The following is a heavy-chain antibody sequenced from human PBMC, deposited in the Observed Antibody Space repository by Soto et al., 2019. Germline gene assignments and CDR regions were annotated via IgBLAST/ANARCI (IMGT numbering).Heavy chain of an antibody. CDR2: INHSGST. CDR1: GGSFSGYY. V-gene: IGHV4-34*01. CDR3: AREEERGVGAIFDY. Sequence: QVQLQQWGAGLLKPSETLSLTCAVYGGSFSGYYWSWIRQPPGKGLEWIGEINHSGSTNYNPSLKSRVTISVDTSKTQCSLKLSSVTAADTAVYYCAREEERGVGAIFDYWGQGPLVTVSS. J-gene: IGHJ4*02. D-gene: IGHD1-26*01.